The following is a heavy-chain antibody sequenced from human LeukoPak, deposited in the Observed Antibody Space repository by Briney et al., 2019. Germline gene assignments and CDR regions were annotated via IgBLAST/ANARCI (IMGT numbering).Heavy chain of an antibody. CDR1: GGSISSSSYY. J-gene: IGHJ4*02. CDR2: IYYSGST. D-gene: IGHD3-10*01. V-gene: IGHV4-39*01. CDR3: ATRPYGSGSYYNGAYYFDY. Sequence: SETLSLTCTVSGGSISSSSYYWGWIRQPPGKGLEWIGSIYYSGSTYYNPSLKSRATISVDTSKNQFSLKLSSVTAADTAVYYCATRPYGSGSYYNGAYYFDYWGQGTLVTVSS.